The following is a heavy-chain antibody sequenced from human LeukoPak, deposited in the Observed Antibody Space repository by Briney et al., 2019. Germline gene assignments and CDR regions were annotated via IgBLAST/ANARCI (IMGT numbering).Heavy chain of an antibody. Sequence: SETLSLTCAVYGGSFSGYYWSWIRQPPGKGLEWIGEINHSGSTNYNPSLKSRVTISADTSKNQFSVKLHSVTAADTAVYYCARLYRTVRGVIRKHNWFDPWGQGTLVTVSS. CDR3: ARLYRTVRGVIRKHNWFDP. V-gene: IGHV4-34*01. CDR1: GGSFSGYY. D-gene: IGHD3-10*01. CDR2: INHSGST. J-gene: IGHJ5*02.